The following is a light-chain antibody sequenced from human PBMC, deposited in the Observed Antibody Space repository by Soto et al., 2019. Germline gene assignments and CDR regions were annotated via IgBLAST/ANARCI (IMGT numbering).Light chain of an antibody. V-gene: IGKV1-5*01. J-gene: IGKJ1*01. CDR1: QSISSW. CDR3: QQYNTYPWT. CDR2: DAS. Sequence: DIQMTQSPATLSASVGDRVTITCRASQSISSWLAWYQQKPGKVPKLLIDDASSLESGVPSRFSGSGSRTEFTLTISSMQPDDFATYCCQQYNTYPWTFGQGTKVEIK.